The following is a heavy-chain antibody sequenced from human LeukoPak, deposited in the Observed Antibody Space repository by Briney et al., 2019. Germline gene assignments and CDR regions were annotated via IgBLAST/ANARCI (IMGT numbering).Heavy chain of an antibody. Sequence: SETLSLTCTVSGGSISSSSYYWGWIRQPPGKGLEWIGSIYYSGSAYYSPSLKSRVTMSVDRSENQFSLKLSSVTAADTAVYYCARGLIVPSTIFDYWGQGALVTVSS. J-gene: IGHJ4*02. CDR2: IYYSGSA. CDR1: GGSISSSSYY. V-gene: IGHV4-39*07. CDR3: ARGLIVPSTIFDY. D-gene: IGHD2-2*02.